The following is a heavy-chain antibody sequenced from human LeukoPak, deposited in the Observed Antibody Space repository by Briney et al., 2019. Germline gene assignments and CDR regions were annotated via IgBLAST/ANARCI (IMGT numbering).Heavy chain of an antibody. D-gene: IGHD6-19*01. CDR3: AREPRGTTSGYSSGGDL. CDR1: GGSISSGGYY. Sequence: SETLSLTCTVSGGSISSGGYYWSWIRQPPGKGLEWIGYIYHSGSTYYNPSLKSRVTISVDRSKNQFFLKLSSVTAADTAVYYCAREPRGTTSGYSSGGDLWGQGTLVTVSS. CDR2: IYHSGST. V-gene: IGHV4-30-2*01. J-gene: IGHJ5*02.